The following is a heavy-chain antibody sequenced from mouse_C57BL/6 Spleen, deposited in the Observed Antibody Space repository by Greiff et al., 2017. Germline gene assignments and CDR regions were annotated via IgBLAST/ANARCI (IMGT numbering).Heavy chain of an antibody. CDR2: INPGSGGT. CDR3: ARGGSGYGYFDY. CDR1: GYAFTNYL. Sequence: VQLQQSGAELVRPGTSVKVSCKASGYAFTNYLIEWVKQRPGQGLEWIGVINPGSGGTNYNEKFKGKATLTADKSSSTAYMQLSSLTSEDSAVYFCARGGSGYGYFDYWGQGTTLTVSS. D-gene: IGHD3-2*02. J-gene: IGHJ2*01. V-gene: IGHV1-54*01.